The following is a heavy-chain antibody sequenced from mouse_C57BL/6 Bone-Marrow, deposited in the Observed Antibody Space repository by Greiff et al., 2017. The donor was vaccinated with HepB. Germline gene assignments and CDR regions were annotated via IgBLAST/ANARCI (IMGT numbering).Heavy chain of an antibody. V-gene: IGHV10-1*01. CDR1: GFSFNTYA. J-gene: IGHJ2*01. D-gene: IGHD2-3*01. CDR3: VRHDGLGTFDY. Sequence: EVKLVESGGGLVQPKGSLKLSCAASGFSFNTYAMNWVRQAPGKGLEWVARIRSKSNNYATYYADAVKDRFTISRDDSESMLYLQMNNLKTEDTAMYYCVRHDGLGTFDYWGQGTTLTVSS. CDR2: IRSKSNNYAT.